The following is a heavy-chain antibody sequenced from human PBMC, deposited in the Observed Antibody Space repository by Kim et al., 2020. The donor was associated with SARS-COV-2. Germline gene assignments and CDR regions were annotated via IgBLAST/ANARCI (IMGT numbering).Heavy chain of an antibody. V-gene: IGHV4-31*03. Sequence: SETLSLTCTVSGGSISSDGYYWICIRPHTGLGLVWIGYIYCSRSTYSNPSLKSRVTITVDTAKNQFSLKLSSVTAADTAVYYCASFYGSVQPSYYFDYWGQGTLVTVSS. CDR3: ASFYGSVQPSYYFDY. CDR1: GGSISSDGYY. D-gene: IGHD3-10*01. CDR2: IYCSRST. J-gene: IGHJ4*02.